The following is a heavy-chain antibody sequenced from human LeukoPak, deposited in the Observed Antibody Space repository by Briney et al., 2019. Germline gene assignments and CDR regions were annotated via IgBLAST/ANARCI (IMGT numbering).Heavy chain of an antibody. CDR2: IKQDESEK. J-gene: IGHJ3*02. D-gene: IGHD1-7*01. CDR1: GFTFSNYW. V-gene: IGHV3-7*01. Sequence: GGSLRLSCEASGFTFSNYWMAWVRQAPGKGLEWVANIKQDESEKNYVDSVKGRFTISRDNAKNSLYLQMNSLRVEDTAVYYCVRDETWNFGLSWYDGYDIWGQGTMVTVSS. CDR3: VRDETWNFGLSWYDGYDI.